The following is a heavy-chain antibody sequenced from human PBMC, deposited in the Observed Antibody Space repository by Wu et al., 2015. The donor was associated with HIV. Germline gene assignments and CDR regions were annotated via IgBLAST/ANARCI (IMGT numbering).Heavy chain of an antibody. CDR2: IIPLFRTT. CDR1: GGTFSSFA. Sequence: QVQLVQSGAEVKKPGSSVKVSCTASGGTFSSFAISWVRRAPGQGLEWMGRIIPLFRTTNYAQEFQGRVTITADESTSTAFMELSSLRSEDTAVYYCARGPYSYGSGSYYLDYWGQGTLVTVSS. CDR3: ARGPYSYGSGSYYLDY. V-gene: IGHV1-69*13. D-gene: IGHD3-10*01. J-gene: IGHJ4*02.